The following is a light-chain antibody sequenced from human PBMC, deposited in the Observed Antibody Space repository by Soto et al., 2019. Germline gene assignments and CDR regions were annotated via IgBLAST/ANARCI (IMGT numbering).Light chain of an antibody. J-gene: IGKJ1*01. V-gene: IGKV3-20*01. CDR3: QQYGSSWT. CDR1: QSVTSSY. Sequence: EVVLTQSPGTLSLSLGERATLSCRASQSVTSSYLAWYQQKPGQTPRLLIYGASSRATGIQDRFSGSWSGTEFTLTIRRLEPEDFAVYYCQQYGSSWTFGQGTKVDI. CDR2: GAS.